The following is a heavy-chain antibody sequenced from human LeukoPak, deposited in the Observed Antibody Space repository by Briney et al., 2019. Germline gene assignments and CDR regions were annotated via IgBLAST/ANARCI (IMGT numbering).Heavy chain of an antibody. CDR3: ARVQRRFTYGNVDY. CDR1: AYTFTCYS. J-gene: IGHJ4*02. D-gene: IGHD1-1*01. Sequence: SAVNFSCKASAYTFTCYSIGWVRHAHGQGMGWMGWISAYNGNTNYAQKLQGRVTVTKDTSTSTDYMELRSLRSDDTAVYYCARVQRRFTYGNVDYWGQGTLVTVSS. V-gene: IGHV1-18*01. CDR2: ISAYNGNT.